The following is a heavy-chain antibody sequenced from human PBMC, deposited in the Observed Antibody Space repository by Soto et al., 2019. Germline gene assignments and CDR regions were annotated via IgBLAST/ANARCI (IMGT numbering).Heavy chain of an antibody. CDR2: IIPILGIA. CDR1: GGTFSSYT. D-gene: IGHD6-6*01. Sequence: SVKVSCKASGGTFSSYTISWVRQAPGQGLEWMGRIIPILGIANYAQKFQGRVTITADKSTSTAYMELSSLRSEDTAVYYCARGLSSSSGTFDYWGQGTLVTVSS. J-gene: IGHJ4*02. CDR3: ARGLSSSSGTFDY. V-gene: IGHV1-69*02.